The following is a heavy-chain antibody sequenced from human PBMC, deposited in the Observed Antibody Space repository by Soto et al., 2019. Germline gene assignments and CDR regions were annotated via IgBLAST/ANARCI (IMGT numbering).Heavy chain of an antibody. CDR3: AKDRQPDGCWPFDQ. CDR2: IIQSGET. D-gene: IGHD3-10*01. CDR1: GFTFSTYT. J-gene: IGHJ4*02. V-gene: IGHV3-23*01. Sequence: EVLLLESGGGLVQAGGSLRLTCAASGFTFSTYTMSWVRHAPGEGLEWVSGIIQSGETFYADSVKVLFTISRDNSNNMLYLQIHSLRADDTAVYYCAKDRQPDGCWPFDQWGQGTLVTVFS.